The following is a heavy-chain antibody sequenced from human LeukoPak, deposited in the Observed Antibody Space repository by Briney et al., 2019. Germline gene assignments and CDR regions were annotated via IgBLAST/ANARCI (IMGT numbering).Heavy chain of an antibody. CDR2: ISAYNGNT. CDR3: ARDNSVRDEAWWFNP. CDR1: GYTFTSYG. D-gene: IGHD5-24*01. J-gene: IGHJ5*02. V-gene: IGHV1-18*01. Sequence: ATVKVSCKASGYTFTSYGISWVRQAPGQGLEWMGWISAYNGNTNYAQKLQGRVTMTTDTSTSTAYMELRSLRSDDTAVYYCARDNSVRDEAWWFNPWGQGTLVTVSS.